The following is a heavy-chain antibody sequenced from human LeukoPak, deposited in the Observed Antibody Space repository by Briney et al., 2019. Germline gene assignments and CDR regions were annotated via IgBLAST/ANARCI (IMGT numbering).Heavy chain of an antibody. CDR2: IYPGDSDT. Sequence: GESLKIFCKGSGYSFTSYWIGWVRQMPGKGLEWMGIIYPGDSDTRYSPSFQGQVTISADKSISTAYLQWSSLKASDTAMYYCARPPLGYCSGGSCPFDYWGQGTLVTVSS. D-gene: IGHD2-15*01. CDR1: GYSFTSYW. J-gene: IGHJ4*02. V-gene: IGHV5-51*01. CDR3: ARPPLGYCSGGSCPFDY.